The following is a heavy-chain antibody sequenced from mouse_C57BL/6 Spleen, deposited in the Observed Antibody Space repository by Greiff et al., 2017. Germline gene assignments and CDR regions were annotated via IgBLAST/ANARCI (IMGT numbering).Heavy chain of an antibody. V-gene: IGHV1-82*01. Sequence: QVQLQQSGPALVKPGASVKISCKASGYAFSSSWMNWVKQRPGKGLEWIGRIYPGDGDTNYNGKFKGKATLTADKSSSTAYMQLSSLTSEDSAVYFCARGLLPNAMDYWGQGTSVTVSS. CDR1: GYAFSSSW. CDR3: ARGLLPNAMDY. J-gene: IGHJ4*01. D-gene: IGHD2-3*01. CDR2: IYPGDGDT.